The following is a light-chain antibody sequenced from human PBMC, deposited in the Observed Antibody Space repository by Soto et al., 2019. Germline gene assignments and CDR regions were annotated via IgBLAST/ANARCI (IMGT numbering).Light chain of an antibody. CDR1: SSNIGTGYD. CDR3: QSYDSNLNVV. CDR2: SNS. V-gene: IGLV1-40*01. Sequence: QSALTQPPSVSGAPGQRVTISCTGSSSNIGTGYDVHWYQQLPGTAPKLLIYSNSNRPSGVPDRFSGSKSGTSASLAITGLEAEDVAAYYCQSYDSNLNVVFGGGTKLTVL. J-gene: IGLJ2*01.